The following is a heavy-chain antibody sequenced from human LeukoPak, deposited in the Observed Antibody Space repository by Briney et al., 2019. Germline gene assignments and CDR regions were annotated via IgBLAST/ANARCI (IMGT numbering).Heavy chain of an antibody. CDR3: AKYLGWVVVVAALPHGMDV. V-gene: IGHV3-23*01. Sequence: GGSLRLSCAASGFTFSSYAMSWVRQAPGKGLEWVSAISGSGGSTYYADSVKGRFTISRDNSKNTLYLQMNSLRAEDTAVYYCAKYLGWVVVVAALPHGMDVWGQGTTVTVSS. CDR1: GFTFSSYA. CDR2: ISGSGGST. J-gene: IGHJ6*02. D-gene: IGHD2-15*01.